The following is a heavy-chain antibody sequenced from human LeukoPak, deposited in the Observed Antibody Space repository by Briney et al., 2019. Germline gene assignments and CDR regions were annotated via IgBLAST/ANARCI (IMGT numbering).Heavy chain of an antibody. Sequence: PSETLSLTCTVSGYSISSGYYWGWIRQPPGKGLEWIGSIYHSGSTYYNPSLKSRVTISVDTSKNQFSLKLSSVTAADTAVYYCARGGRRYYYDSSGYPFDYWGQGTLVTVSS. CDR3: ARGGRRYYYDSSGYPFDY. CDR1: GYSISSGYY. V-gene: IGHV4-38-2*02. CDR2: IYHSGST. D-gene: IGHD3-22*01. J-gene: IGHJ4*02.